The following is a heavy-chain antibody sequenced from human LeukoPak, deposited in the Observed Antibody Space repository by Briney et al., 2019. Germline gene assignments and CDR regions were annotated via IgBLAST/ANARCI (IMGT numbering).Heavy chain of an antibody. CDR1: GXSVSSGSYY. V-gene: IGHV4-61*01. J-gene: IGHJ3*02. CDR2: IYYSGST. D-gene: IGHD4-23*01. Sequence: SETLSLTCTVSGXSVSSGSYYWSWIRQPPGKGLEWIGYIYYSGSTNYNPSLKSRVTISVDTSKNQFSLKLSSVTAADTAVYYCARGPYGGNSDDAFDIWGQGTMVTVSS. CDR3: ARGPYGGNSDDAFDI.